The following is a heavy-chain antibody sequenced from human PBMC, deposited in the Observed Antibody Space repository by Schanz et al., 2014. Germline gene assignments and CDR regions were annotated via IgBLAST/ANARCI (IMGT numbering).Heavy chain of an antibody. CDR1: GGSFSGYY. CDR2: INQSGDT. J-gene: IGHJ4*02. CDR3: ARLYCSTPGCYVSPNGFAKDY. V-gene: IGHV4-34*01. D-gene: IGHD2-2*01. Sequence: QVQLQQWGAGLLKPSETLSLTCAVSGGSFSGYYWSWIRQPPDTGLEWIGEINQSGDTNYNPSLKSRVPISVDTSNNQSPLNLRPVTAADTAVYYCARLYCSTPGCYVSPNGFAKDYWGQGTLVTVSS.